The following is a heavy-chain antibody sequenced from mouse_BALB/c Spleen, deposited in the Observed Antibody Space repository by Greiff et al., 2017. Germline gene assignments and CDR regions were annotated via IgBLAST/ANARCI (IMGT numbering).Heavy chain of an antibody. J-gene: IGHJ4*01. CDR2: INPSTGYT. Sequence: VQLQQSGAELAKPGASVKMSCKASGYTFTSYWMHWVKQRPGQGLEWIGYINPSTGYTEYNQKFKDKATLTADKSSSTAYMQLSSLTSEDSAVYYCARWDYGYDEKDAMDYWGQGTSVTVSS. D-gene: IGHD2-2*01. CDR1: GYTFTSYW. CDR3: ARWDYGYDEKDAMDY. V-gene: IGHV1-7*01.